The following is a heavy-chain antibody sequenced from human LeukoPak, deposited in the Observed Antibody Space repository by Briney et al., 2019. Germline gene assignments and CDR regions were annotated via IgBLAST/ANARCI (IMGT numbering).Heavy chain of an antibody. CDR3: ARDRYCGGDCYSAFDY. CDR2: ISSSSSYI. D-gene: IGHD2-21*02. CDR1: GFTSSSYS. J-gene: IGHJ4*02. Sequence: GGSLRLSCAASGFTSSSYSMNWVRQAPGKGLEWVSSISSSSSYIYYADSVKGRFTISRDNAKNSLYLQMNSLRAEDTAVYYCARDRYCGGDCYSAFDYWGQGTLVTVSS. V-gene: IGHV3-21*01.